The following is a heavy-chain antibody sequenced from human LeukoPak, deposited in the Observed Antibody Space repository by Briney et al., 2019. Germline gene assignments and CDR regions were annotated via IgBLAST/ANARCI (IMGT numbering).Heavy chain of an antibody. CDR1: GGSISSGSYY. CDR3: ARIGMRSARFDY. Sequence: PSQTLSLTCTVSGGSISSGSYYWGWLRQHAGRGLEWIGRIYRSGSTNYNPSLKTRVTISVDTSKNQFSLKLSSVTAADTAVYYCARIGMRSARFDYWGQGTLVTVSS. J-gene: IGHJ4*02. V-gene: IGHV4-61*02. D-gene: IGHD3-3*01. CDR2: IYRSGST.